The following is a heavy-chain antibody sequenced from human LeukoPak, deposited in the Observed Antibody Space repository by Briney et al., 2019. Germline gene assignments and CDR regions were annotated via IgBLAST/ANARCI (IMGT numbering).Heavy chain of an antibody. V-gene: IGHV3-7*03. J-gene: IGHJ4*02. CDR1: GFTFSSYW. CDR2: IKQDGSEK. Sequence: GGSLRLSCAASGFTFSSYWMGWVRQAPGKGLEWVANIKQDGSEKYYVDSVKGRFTISRDNSKNTLYLQMNSLRAEDTAIYYCAKDPFFDYWGQGTLVTVSS. CDR3: AKDPFFDY.